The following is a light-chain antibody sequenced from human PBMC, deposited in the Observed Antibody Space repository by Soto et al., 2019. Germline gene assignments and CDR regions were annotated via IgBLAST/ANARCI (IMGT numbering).Light chain of an antibody. CDR3: QQYGSSLT. Sequence: EIVMTQSPATLSVSPGEGATLSCRASQSVSRYLAWYQQKPGQAPRLLIYDASIRATGIPVRFSGSGSGTDFTLTISRLEPEDFAVYYCQQYGSSLTFGQGTRLEIK. CDR2: DAS. CDR1: QSVSRY. V-gene: IGKV3-20*01. J-gene: IGKJ5*01.